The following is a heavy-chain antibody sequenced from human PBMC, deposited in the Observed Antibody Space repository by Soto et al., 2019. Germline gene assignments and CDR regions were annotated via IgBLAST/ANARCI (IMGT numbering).Heavy chain of an antibody. D-gene: IGHD3-3*01. CDR1: GFTFSSYG. Sequence: GGSLRLSCAASGFTFSSYGMHWVRQAPGKGLEWVAVIWYDGSNKYYADSVKGRFTISRDNSKNTLYLQMNGLRAEDTAVYYCAREFLVTWSGFGYWGQGTLVTVSS. J-gene: IGHJ4*02. V-gene: IGHV3-33*01. CDR3: AREFLVTWSGFGY. CDR2: IWYDGSNK.